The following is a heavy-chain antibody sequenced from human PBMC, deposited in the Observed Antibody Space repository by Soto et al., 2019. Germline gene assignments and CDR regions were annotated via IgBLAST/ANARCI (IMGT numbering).Heavy chain of an antibody. J-gene: IGHJ6*02. V-gene: IGHV4-34*01. Sequence: SETLSLTCAVYGGSFSGSYWTWIRQSPGEGLGWIGKINHSGSTKHNPSLKSRVTISVDTSKNQVSLRLSSVTAAGTAVYYCAGEEVAQLSTKGYYGLDVWGPGTTVT. CDR2: INHSGST. D-gene: IGHD2-15*01. CDR3: AGEEVAQLSTKGYYGLDV. CDR1: GGSFSGSY.